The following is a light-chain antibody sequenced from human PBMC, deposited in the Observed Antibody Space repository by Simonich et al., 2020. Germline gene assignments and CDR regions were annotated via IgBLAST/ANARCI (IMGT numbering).Light chain of an antibody. CDR3: QQYYSTPLT. V-gene: IGKV4-1*01. J-gene: IGKJ4*01. CDR1: KSVLYSSKNKTY. Sequence: DIVMTQSPDSLAVSLGERATINCKSSKSVLYSSKNKTYLAWYQQKPGQPPKLLIYWASTRESGVPDRFSGSGSGTDFTLTISSLQAEDVAVYYCQQYYSTPLTFGGGTKVEIK. CDR2: WAS.